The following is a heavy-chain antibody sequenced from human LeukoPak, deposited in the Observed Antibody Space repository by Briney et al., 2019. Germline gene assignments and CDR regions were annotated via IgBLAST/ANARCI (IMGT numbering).Heavy chain of an antibody. CDR3: TRVNDFWSGD. CDR2: IYYSGST. V-gene: IGHV4-31*03. Sequence: SRTLSLTCTVSGGSISSGGYYWSWIRQHPGKGLEWIGYIYYSGSTYYNPSLKNRVTISVDTSKNQFSLKLSSVTAADTAVYYCTRVNDFWSGDWGQGTLVTVSS. J-gene: IGHJ4*02. D-gene: IGHD3-3*01. CDR1: GGSISSGGYY.